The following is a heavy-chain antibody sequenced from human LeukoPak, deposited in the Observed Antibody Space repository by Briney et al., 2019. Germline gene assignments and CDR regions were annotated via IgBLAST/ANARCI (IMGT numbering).Heavy chain of an antibody. CDR3: ARKTVVGPYFDY. CDR1: GFTFSAYW. D-gene: IGHD4-23*01. V-gene: IGHV3-7*03. Sequence: QPGGSLRLSCAASGFTFSAYWLSWVRQAPGKGLQRVANIKQDGSDKYYVDSVKGRFTISRDNAKNSLYLQMNSLRAEDTAVYYCARKTVVGPYFDYWGQGTPVTVSS. CDR2: IKQDGSDK. J-gene: IGHJ4*02.